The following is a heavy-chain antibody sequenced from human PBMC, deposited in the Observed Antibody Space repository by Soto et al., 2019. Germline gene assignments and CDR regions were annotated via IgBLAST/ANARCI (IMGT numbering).Heavy chain of an antibody. CDR3: ARSPGGYYID. V-gene: IGHV3-74*01. D-gene: IGHD3-9*01. CDR1: GFSFSSYW. CDR2: INTEGSST. J-gene: IGHJ3*01. Sequence: EVQLVESGGTLVQPGGSLRLSCADSGFSFSSYWMHWVRQGPGKGLVWVARINTEGSSTNYADSVKGRFTISRDNAKHSLYLQMNSLRAEDTAVYYCARSPGGYYIDWGQGTMVTVSS.